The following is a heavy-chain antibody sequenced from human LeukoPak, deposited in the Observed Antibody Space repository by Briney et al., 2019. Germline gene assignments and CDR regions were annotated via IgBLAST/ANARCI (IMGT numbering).Heavy chain of an antibody. D-gene: IGHD1-26*01. J-gene: IGHJ3*02. CDR2: IIPIFGTA. CDR3: ARGLVGATTKGRLDI. CDR1: GGTFSSYA. V-gene: IGHV1-69*05. Sequence: GASVKVSCKASGGTFSSYAISWVRQAPGQGLEWMGRIIPIFGTANYAQKFQGRVTITTDQSTSTAYMELSSLRSEDTAVYYCARGLVGATTKGRLDIWGQGTMVTVSS.